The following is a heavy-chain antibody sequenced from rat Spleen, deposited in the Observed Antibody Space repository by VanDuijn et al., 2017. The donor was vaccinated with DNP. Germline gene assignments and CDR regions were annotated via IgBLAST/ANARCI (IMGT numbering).Heavy chain of an antibody. CDR2: ISTSGSRT. D-gene: IGHD1-2*01. CDR1: GFTFSSYW. Sequence: EVQLVESGGGLVQPGRSLKLSCVASGFTFSSYWMYWIRQAPGKGLEWVAAISTSGSRTYYPDSVKGRFTISRDDAKSSLYLQMNSLKSEDTATYYCARGSSSIYWYFDFWGPGTMVTVSS. V-gene: IGHV5-31*01. J-gene: IGHJ1*01. CDR3: ARGSSSIYWYFDF.